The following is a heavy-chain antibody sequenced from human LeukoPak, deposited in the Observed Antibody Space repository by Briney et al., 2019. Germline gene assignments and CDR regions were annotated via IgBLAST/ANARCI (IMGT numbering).Heavy chain of an antibody. CDR2: ISGSGGTT. D-gene: IGHD4-23*01. CDR1: GFTFSSYA. V-gene: IGHV3-23*01. CDR3: AKDGGVVTAEGWFDP. J-gene: IGHJ5*02. Sequence: PGGSLRLSCAASGFTFSSYAMSWVRQAPGKGLEWVSAISGSGGTTYYADSVKGRFTISRDNSKNTLFLQLNSLRADDTAVYYCAKDGGVVTAEGWFDPWGQGTLVTVSS.